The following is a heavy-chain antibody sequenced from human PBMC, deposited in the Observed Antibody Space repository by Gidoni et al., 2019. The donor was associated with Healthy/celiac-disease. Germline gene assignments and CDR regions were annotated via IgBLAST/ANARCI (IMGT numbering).Heavy chain of an antibody. CDR2: IYYSGST. D-gene: IGHD3-3*01. V-gene: IGHV4-39*01. CDR3: AAYYDFWSGYYRDAFDI. CDR1: GGSISSSSYY. J-gene: IGHJ3*02. Sequence: QLQLQESGPGLVKSSETLSLTCTVSGGSISSSSYYWGWIRQPPGKGLEWIGSIYYSGSTYYNPSLKSRVTISVDTSKNQFSLKLSSVTAADTAVYYCAAYYDFWSGYYRDAFDIWGQGTMVTVSS.